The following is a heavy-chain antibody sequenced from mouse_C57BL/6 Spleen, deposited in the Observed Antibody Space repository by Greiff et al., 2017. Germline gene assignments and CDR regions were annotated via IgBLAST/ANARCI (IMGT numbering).Heavy chain of an antibody. V-gene: IGHV3-6*01. J-gene: IGHJ4*01. CDR2: IRYDGSN. Sequence: EVKLQESGPGLVKPSQSLSLTCSVTGYSITSGYYWNWIRQFPGNKLEWMGYIRYDGSNNYNPSLKNRISITRDTSKNQFFLKLNSVTTEDTATYYCARVLYYGSEDYYAMDYWGQGTSVTVSA. CDR3: ARVLYYGSEDYYAMDY. CDR1: GYSITSGYY. D-gene: IGHD1-1*01.